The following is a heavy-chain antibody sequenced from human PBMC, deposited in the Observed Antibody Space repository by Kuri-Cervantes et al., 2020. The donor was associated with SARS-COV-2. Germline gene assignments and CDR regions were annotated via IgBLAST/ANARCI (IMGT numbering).Heavy chain of an antibody. CDR1: GYTFTSYY. D-gene: IGHD1-26*01. CDR2: INPSGDST. Sequence: ASVKVSCKASGYTFTSYYMHWVRQAPGQGLEWMGIINPSGDSTTYAQKFQGRVTMTRDTSTTTAYVELRSLRSDDTAVYYCARGFSTSAQGLVGACFDLWGQGTLVTVSS. J-gene: IGHJ3*01. V-gene: IGHV1-46*01. CDR3: ARGFSTSAQGLVGACFDL.